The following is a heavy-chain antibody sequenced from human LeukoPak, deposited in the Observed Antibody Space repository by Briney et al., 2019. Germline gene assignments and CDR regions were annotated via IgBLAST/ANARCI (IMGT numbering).Heavy chain of an antibody. D-gene: IGHD3-16*01. CDR2: IKSKTDGGTT. Sequence: PGGSLRLSCAASGFTFSNAWMSWVRQAPGKGLEWVGRIKSKTDGGTTDYAAPVKGRFTISRDDSKNTLYLQMNSLKTEDTAVYYCTTENSYYDYVWGSYGGRYFDLWGRGTLVTVSS. J-gene: IGHJ2*01. CDR3: TTENSYYDYVWGSYGGRYFDL. V-gene: IGHV3-15*01. CDR1: GFTFSNAW.